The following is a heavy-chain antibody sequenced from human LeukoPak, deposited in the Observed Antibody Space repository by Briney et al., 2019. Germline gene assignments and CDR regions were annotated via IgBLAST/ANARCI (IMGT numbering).Heavy chain of an antibody. CDR1: GYTFTGDY. J-gene: IGHJ4*02. CDR3: ARGSPGGYSFDY. D-gene: IGHD3-10*01. CDR2: INPNSGGT. V-gene: IGHV1-2*02. Sequence: SVKVSCKASGYTFTGDYIHWVRHAPGQGLEWIGWINPNSGGTNYAQKFQGRVTMTRDTSISTDYMELSRLRSDDTAVYYCARGSPGGYSFDYWGQGTLVTVSS.